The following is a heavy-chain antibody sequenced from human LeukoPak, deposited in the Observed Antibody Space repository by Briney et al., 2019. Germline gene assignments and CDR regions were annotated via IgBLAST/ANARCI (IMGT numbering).Heavy chain of an antibody. CDR2: ISAYNGNT. D-gene: IGHD2-15*01. CDR3: AARLRYCSGGSCYSGLDY. CDR1: GYTFTSYG. V-gene: IGHV1-18*01. Sequence: ASVKVSCKASGYTFTSYGISWVRQAPGQGLEWMGWISAYNGNTNYAQKLQGRVTMTTDTSTSTAYMELSSLRSEDTAVYYCAARLRYCSGGSCYSGLDYWGQGTLVTVSS. J-gene: IGHJ4*02.